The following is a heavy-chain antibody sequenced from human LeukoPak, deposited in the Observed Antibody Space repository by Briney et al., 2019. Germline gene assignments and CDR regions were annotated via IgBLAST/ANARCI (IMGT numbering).Heavy chain of an antibody. V-gene: IGHV3-23*01. CDR2: ISGSGAST. D-gene: IGHD5-12*01. CDR1: GFTFSRYA. CDR3: AKDLMSGFYLRSFDY. J-gene: IGHJ4*02. Sequence: PEGSLRLSCLASGFTFSRYAMSWVRQAPGKGLEWVSGISGSGASTYYADSVRGRFTISRDESKHMLYLQMNSLSVEDTAIYYCAKDLMSGFYLRSFDYWGQGTLVAVSS.